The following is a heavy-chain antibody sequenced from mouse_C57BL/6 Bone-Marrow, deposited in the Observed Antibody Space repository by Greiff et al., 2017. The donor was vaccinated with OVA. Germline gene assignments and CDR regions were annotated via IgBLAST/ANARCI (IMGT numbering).Heavy chain of an antibody. CDR2: IDPANGDT. J-gene: IGHJ3*01. V-gene: IGHV14-4*01. D-gene: IGHD2-4*01. Sequence: VQLQQSGAELVRPGASVKLSCTASGFNIKDDYMHWVKQRPEQGLEWIGWIDPANGDTEYASKFQGKATITADTSSNTAYLQLSSLTSEDTAVYYCTTDDYDPAWFAYWGQGTLVTVSA. CDR3: TTDDYDPAWFAY. CDR1: GFNIKDDY.